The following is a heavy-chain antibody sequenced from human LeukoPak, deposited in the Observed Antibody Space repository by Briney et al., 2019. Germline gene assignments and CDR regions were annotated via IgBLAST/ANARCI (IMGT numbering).Heavy chain of an antibody. J-gene: IGHJ4*02. D-gene: IGHD6-19*01. CDR1: GFSVSSFG. CDR2: ISLNGETT. V-gene: IGHV3-23*01. CDR3: AQGFSSGWCPY. Sequence: PGGSLRLSCAVSGFSVSSFGMSWVRQAPGKGLEWISAISLNGETTWYADSVKGRFTISRDNSKNTLYLQLTSLRAEDTAVYYCAQGFSSGWCPYWGQGSLVSVSS.